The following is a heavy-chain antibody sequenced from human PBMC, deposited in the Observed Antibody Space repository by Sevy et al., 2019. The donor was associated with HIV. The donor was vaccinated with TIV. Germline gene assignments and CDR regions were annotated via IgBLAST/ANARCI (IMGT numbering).Heavy chain of an antibody. CDR1: GFTFSIYW. CDR2: IKPDGSKK. CDR3: ARAIALADSY. V-gene: IGHV3-7*01. Sequence: GGSLRLSCAASGFTFSIYWMTWVRQAPGKGLGWVANIKPDGSKKYYVDSVKGRFTISRDNAENSLYLQMNSLRAEDTAVYYCARAIALADSYWGQGTQVTVSS. J-gene: IGHJ4*02. D-gene: IGHD6-13*01.